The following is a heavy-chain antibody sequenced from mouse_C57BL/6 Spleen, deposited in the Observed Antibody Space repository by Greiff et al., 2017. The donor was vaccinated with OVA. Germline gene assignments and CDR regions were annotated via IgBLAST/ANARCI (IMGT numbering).Heavy chain of an antibody. Sequence: VQRVESGAELARPGASVKLSCKASGYTFTSYGISWVKQRTGQGLEWIGEIYPRSGNTYYNEKFKGKATLTADKSSSTAYMELRSLTSEDSAVYFCARVDGYYVFAYWGQGTLVTVSA. CDR1: GYTFTSYG. J-gene: IGHJ3*01. V-gene: IGHV1-81*01. D-gene: IGHD2-3*01. CDR3: ARVDGYYVFAY. CDR2: IYPRSGNT.